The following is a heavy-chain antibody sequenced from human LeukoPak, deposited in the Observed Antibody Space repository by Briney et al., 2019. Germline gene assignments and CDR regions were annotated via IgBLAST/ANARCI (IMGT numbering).Heavy chain of an antibody. CDR2: IKPKTDGETT. CDR3: ITPLPYSAQ. Sequence: GGSLRLSCAASGFTFDDYAMHWVRQAPGKGLEWVGRIKPKTDGETTEYAAPVKDRFSISRDDSKSMMYLQMNSLKTEDTAVYYCITPLPYSAQGGQGTLVTVCS. CDR1: GFTFDDYA. D-gene: IGHD2-21*01. V-gene: IGHV3-15*07. J-gene: IGHJ4*02.